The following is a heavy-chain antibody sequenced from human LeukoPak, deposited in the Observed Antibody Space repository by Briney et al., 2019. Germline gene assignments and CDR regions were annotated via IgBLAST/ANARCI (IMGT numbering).Heavy chain of an antibody. CDR3: ARSRAFDY. J-gene: IGHJ4*02. CDR1: GFTVRNDY. Sequence: GGSLRLSCVASGFTVRNDYMNWVRQAPGKRPEWVAIIYDTDSTYYTDSVKGRFTISRDNSKNTVDLQMNSLRVEDTAVYYCARSRAFDYWGRGTLVIVSS. CDR2: IYDTDST. V-gene: IGHV3-53*01.